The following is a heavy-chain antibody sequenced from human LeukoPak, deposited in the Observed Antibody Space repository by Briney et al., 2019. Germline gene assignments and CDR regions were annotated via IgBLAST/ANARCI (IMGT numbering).Heavy chain of an antibody. D-gene: IGHD3-10*01. CDR3: ARRLGRKFGERFYYYHYMDV. CDR1: GGSFSGYY. CDR2: INHSGST. V-gene: IGHV4-34*01. Sequence: SETLSLTCAVYGGSFSGYYWSWIRQPPGKGLEWIGEINHSGSTKYNPSLKSRVTISVDTSKNQFSLKLSSVTAADTAVYYCARRLGRKFGERFYYYHYMDVWGKGTTVTVSS. J-gene: IGHJ6*03.